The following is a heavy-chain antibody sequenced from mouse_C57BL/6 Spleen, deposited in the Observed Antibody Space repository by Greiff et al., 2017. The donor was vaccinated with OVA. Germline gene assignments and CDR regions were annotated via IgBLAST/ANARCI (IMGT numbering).Heavy chain of an antibody. J-gene: IGHJ1*03. D-gene: IGHD1-1*01. CDR1: GYTFTSYD. V-gene: IGHV1-85*01. CDR3: AREGYYGSSEYFDV. Sequence: VKLVESGPELVKPGASVKLSCKASGYTFTSYDINWVKQRPGQGLEWIGWIYPRDGSTKYNEKFKGKATLTVDTSSSTAYMELHSLTSEDSAVYFCAREGYYGSSEYFDVWGTGTTVTVSS. CDR2: IYPRDGST.